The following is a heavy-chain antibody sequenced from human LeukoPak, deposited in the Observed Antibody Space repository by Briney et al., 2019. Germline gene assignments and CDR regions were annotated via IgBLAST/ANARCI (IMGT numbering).Heavy chain of an antibody. CDR2: IYYSGST. D-gene: IGHD1-26*01. CDR3: AREGSGRLDY. V-gene: IGHV4-59*01. CDR1: GGSISSYY. J-gene: IGHJ4*02. Sequence: SETLSLTCTVSGGSISSYYWSWIWQPPAQGLEWIGYIYYSGSTNYNPSLKSRVTISVDTSKNQFSLKLSSVTAADTAVYYCAREGSGRLDYSGQGTLVTVSS.